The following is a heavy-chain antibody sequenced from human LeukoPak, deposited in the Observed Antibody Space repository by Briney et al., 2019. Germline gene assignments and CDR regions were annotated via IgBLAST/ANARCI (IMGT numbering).Heavy chain of an antibody. J-gene: IGHJ6*03. Sequence: SETLSLTCAVSGYSISSGYYWGWIRQPPGKGLEWIGSIYHSGSTYYNPSLKSRVTISVDTSKNQISLKLSSVTAADTAVYYCARYVSVAGRYYYMDVWGKGTTVTVSS. V-gene: IGHV4-38-2*01. CDR3: ARYVSVAGRYYYMDV. D-gene: IGHD2-15*01. CDR2: IYHSGST. CDR1: GYSISSGYY.